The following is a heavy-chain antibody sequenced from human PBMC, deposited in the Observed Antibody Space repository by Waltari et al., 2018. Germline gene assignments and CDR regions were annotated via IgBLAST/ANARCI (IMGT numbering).Heavy chain of an antibody. CDR2: ITQDGREK. J-gene: IGHJ4*02. D-gene: IGHD3-3*01. V-gene: IGHV3-7*04. CDR3: ARGKGWTDF. CDR1: GFPFSSYW. Sequence: EVQLVESGGGLVQPGGSLRLSCAASGFPFSSYWLSWVRQAPGKGLEGVANITQDGREKYYVDSVKGRFTISRDNAKNSLYLQMNSLRAEDTAVYYCARGKGWTDFWGQGTLVTVSS.